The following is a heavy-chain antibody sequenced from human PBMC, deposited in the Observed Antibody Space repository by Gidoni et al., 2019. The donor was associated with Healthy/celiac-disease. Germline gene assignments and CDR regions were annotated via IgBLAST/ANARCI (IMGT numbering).Heavy chain of an antibody. V-gene: IGHV5-10-1*03. D-gene: IGHD3-22*01. CDR3: ARLPESSSGYFYYYGMDV. Sequence: VQLVQSGAEVTKLGESLRISCKGSGYSFTSYWFSWVRQVPGTGLEWGGRIDPGYSYTNCSPSFQGHVTVAANKSISTAYLQWSRLKATDTAMYYCARLPESSSGYFYYYGMDVWGQGTTVTVSS. J-gene: IGHJ6*02. CDR2: IDPGYSYT. CDR1: GYSFTSYW.